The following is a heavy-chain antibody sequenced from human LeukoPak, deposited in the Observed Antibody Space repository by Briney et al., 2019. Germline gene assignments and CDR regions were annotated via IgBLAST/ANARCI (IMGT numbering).Heavy chain of an antibody. CDR2: ISYDGSNK. CDR1: GFTFSSYA. CDR3: ASSRAYFDY. D-gene: IGHD2-2*01. J-gene: IGHJ4*02. V-gene: IGHV3-30*04. Sequence: PGRSLRLSCAASGFTFSSYAMHWVRQAPGKGLEWVAAISYDGSNKYYADSVKGRFTISRDNSKNTLYLQMNSLRAEDTAVYYCASSRAYFDYWGQGTLVTVSS.